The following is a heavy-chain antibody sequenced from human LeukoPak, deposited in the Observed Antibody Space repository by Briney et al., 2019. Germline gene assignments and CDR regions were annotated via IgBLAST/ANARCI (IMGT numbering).Heavy chain of an antibody. V-gene: IGHV4-59*08. CDR3: ARLYSGWTALDY. CDR1: GRSISSYY. CDR2: IYYSGST. Sequence: SDTLSLTCTVSGRSISSYYWSWLRQPPGKGLEWIGYIYYSGSTNYNPSLESRVTISVDTSKIQFSLKLSSVTAADTAVYYCARLYSGWTALDYWGQGTLVTVSS. D-gene: IGHD6-19*01. J-gene: IGHJ4*02.